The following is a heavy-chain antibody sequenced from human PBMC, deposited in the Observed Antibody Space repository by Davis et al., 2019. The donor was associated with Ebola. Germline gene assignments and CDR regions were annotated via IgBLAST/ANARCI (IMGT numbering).Heavy chain of an antibody. CDR3: ASRYYYGSGSHYYYYGMDV. Sequence: PGGSLRLSCAVYGGSFSGYYWSWIRQPPGKGLEWIGEINHSGSTNYNPSLKSRVTISVDTSKNQFSLKLSSVTAADTAVYYCASRYYYGSGSHYYYYGMDVWGQGTTVTVSS. D-gene: IGHD3-10*01. CDR2: INHSGST. J-gene: IGHJ6*02. V-gene: IGHV4-34*01. CDR1: GGSFSGYY.